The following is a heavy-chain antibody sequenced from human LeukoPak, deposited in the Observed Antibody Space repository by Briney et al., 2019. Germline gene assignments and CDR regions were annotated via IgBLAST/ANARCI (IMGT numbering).Heavy chain of an antibody. Sequence: PSETLSLTCAVYGVSFSGYYWSWIRQPPGKGLEWIGYIYYSGSTNYNPSLKSRVTISVDTSKNQFSLKLSSVTAADTAVYYCAGTYYDILTGKIFDYWGQGTLVTVSS. D-gene: IGHD3-9*01. CDR3: AGTYYDILTGKIFDY. CDR1: GVSFSGYY. V-gene: IGHV4-59*08. CDR2: IYYSGST. J-gene: IGHJ4*02.